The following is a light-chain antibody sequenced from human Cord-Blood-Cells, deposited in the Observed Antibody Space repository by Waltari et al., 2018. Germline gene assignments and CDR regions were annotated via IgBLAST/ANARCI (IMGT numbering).Light chain of an antibody. CDR3: QQSYSTPYT. Sequence: DIQMTQSPSSLSASVGDRVIITCRASQSISSYLNWYQQKPGKAPKLLIYAASSLQSGVPSMFSGSGSGTDFTLTISSLQPEDFATYYCQQSYSTPYTFGQGTKLEIK. J-gene: IGKJ2*01. CDR2: AAS. V-gene: IGKV1-39*01. CDR1: QSISSY.